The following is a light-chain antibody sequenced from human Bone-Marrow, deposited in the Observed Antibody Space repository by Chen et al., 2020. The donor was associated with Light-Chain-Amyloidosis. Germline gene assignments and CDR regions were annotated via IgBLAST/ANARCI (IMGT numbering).Light chain of an antibody. CDR2: RDT. J-gene: IGLJ2*01. V-gene: IGLV3-25*03. Sequence: SYELTQPPSVSVSPGQTARITCSGDDLPTKYAYWYQQKPGQAPVLVIHRDTERPSGISERFSGSSSGTTATLPISRVQAEDEADYHCQSADSSGTYEVIFGGGTKLTVL. CDR1: DLPTKY. CDR3: QSADSSGTYEVI.